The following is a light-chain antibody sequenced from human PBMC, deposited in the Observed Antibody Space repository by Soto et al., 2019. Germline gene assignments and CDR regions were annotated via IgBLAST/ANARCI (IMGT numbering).Light chain of an antibody. CDR3: QQYGSSVRT. V-gene: IGKV3-20*01. J-gene: IGKJ1*01. CDR1: QSVNSNY. Sequence: EIVLTQSPGTLSLSPGERATLSCRAGQSVNSNYLAWYQQRPGQAPRLLIYAASNRVTGIPDRFSGSVSGTDFTLTISRLDPEDFSVYYCQQYGSSVRTFGQGTKV. CDR2: AAS.